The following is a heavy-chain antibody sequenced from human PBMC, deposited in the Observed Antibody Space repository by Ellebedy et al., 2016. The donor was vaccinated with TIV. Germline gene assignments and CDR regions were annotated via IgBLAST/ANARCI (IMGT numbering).Heavy chain of an antibody. Sequence: GESLKISCVASGFTFTNYAMSWVRQAPGKGLEWVSSISGSGAGPHYADSMKGRITISRDNSKSTLYLQMNSLRAEDTAVYYCAKLAAYFDSWGQGSLVTVSS. CDR2: ISGSGAGP. D-gene: IGHD6-25*01. J-gene: IGHJ4*02. V-gene: IGHV3-23*01. CDR3: AKLAAYFDS. CDR1: GFTFTNYA.